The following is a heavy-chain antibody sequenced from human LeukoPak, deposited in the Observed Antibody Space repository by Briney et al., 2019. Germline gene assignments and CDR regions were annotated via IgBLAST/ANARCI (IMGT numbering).Heavy chain of an antibody. J-gene: IGHJ4*02. CDR2: ISSSSSTI. Sequence: GSLRLSCAASGFTFSSYSMNWVRQAPGKGLEWVSYISSSSSTIYYADSVKGRFTISRDNAKNSLYLQMNSLRAEDTAVYYCARGMEVFLFDYWGQGTLVTVSS. CDR1: GFTFSSYS. V-gene: IGHV3-48*01. CDR3: ARGMEVFLFDY. D-gene: IGHD1-14*01.